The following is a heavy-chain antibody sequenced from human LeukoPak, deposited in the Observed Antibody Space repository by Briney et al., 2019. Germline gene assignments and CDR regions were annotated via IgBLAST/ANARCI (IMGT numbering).Heavy chain of an antibody. CDR3: ARDPGYYGSGSRGAFDY. D-gene: IGHD3-10*01. V-gene: IGHV4-4*07. CDR2: IYTSGST. CDR1: GGSISSYY. J-gene: IGHJ4*02. Sequence: SETLSLTCSVSGGSISSYYWSWIRQPAGKGLEWIGRIYTSGSTNYNPSLKSRVTMSVDTSKNQFSLKLSSVTAADTAVYYCARDPGYYGSGSRGAFDYWGQGTLVTVSS.